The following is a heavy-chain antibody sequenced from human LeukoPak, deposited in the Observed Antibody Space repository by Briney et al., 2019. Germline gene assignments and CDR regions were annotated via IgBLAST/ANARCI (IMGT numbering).Heavy chain of an antibody. V-gene: IGHV3-11*01. J-gene: IGHJ4*02. CDR1: GFTFSDYY. Sequence: PGGSLRLSCAASGFTFSDYYMNWIRQAPGKGLEWVSYISSSGSTIYYADSVKGRFTISRDNAKNSLYLQMNSLRAEDTAVYYCASGYYDSSGYYRDYWGQGTLVTVSS. CDR3: ASGYYDSSGYYRDY. D-gene: IGHD3-22*01. CDR2: ISSSGSTI.